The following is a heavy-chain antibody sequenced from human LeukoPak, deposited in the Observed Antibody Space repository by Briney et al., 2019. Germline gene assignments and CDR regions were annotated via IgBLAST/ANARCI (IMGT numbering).Heavy chain of an antibody. Sequence: AGGSLRLSCAASGFTFSSYAMSWVRQAPGKGLEWVSAISGSGGSTYYVDSVKGRFTISRDNSKNTLYLQMNSLRAEDTAVYYCAKDSQWAHSHFDYWGQGTLVTVSS. CDR1: GFTFSSYA. J-gene: IGHJ4*02. V-gene: IGHV3-23*01. CDR3: AKDSQWAHSHFDY. CDR2: ISGSGGST. D-gene: IGHD1-26*01.